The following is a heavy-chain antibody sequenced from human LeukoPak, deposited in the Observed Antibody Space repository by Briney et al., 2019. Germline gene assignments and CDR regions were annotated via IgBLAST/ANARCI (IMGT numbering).Heavy chain of an antibody. J-gene: IGHJ4*02. CDR2: ISGSGGST. D-gene: IGHD3-22*01. V-gene: IGHV3-23*01. CDR3: AKGDFNYYDSSGTRHSKVLPYFDY. CDR1: GFTFSSYA. Sequence: PGGSLRLSCAASGFTFSSYAMSWVRQAPGKGLEWVSAISGSGGSTYYADSVKGRFTISRDNSKNTLYLQMNSLRAEDTAVYYCAKGDFNYYDSSGTRHSKVLPYFDYWGQGTLVTVSS.